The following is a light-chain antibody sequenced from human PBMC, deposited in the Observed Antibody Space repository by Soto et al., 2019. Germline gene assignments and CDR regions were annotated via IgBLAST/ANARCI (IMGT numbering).Light chain of an antibody. V-gene: IGLV2-8*01. CDR2: EVS. CDR3: CSYAGGNRLV. CDR1: SSDVGGYKY. Sequence: QSALTQPPSASGSPGQSVTISCTGSSSDVGGYKYVSWYQQHPGKAPKLMIHEVSKRPSGVPDRFSGSKSGNTASLIVSGLQAEDEADYYCCSYAGGNRLVFGGGTKLTVL. J-gene: IGLJ2*01.